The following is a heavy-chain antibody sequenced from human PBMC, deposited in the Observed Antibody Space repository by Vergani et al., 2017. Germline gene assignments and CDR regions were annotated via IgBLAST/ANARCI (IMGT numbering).Heavy chain of an antibody. D-gene: IGHD3-3*01. Sequence: QVQLVQSGAEVKKPGASVKVSCKASGYTFTGYYMHWVRQAPGQGLEWMGWINPNSGGTIYAQKFQGRVTMTEDTSTDTAYMELSSLRSEDTAVYYCATNHQLYDFWSGYHRPTNSVRKYYFDYWGQGTLVTVSS. J-gene: IGHJ4*02. V-gene: IGHV1-2*02. CDR1: GYTFTGYY. CDR3: ATNHQLYDFWSGYHRPTNSVRKYYFDY. CDR2: INPNSGGT.